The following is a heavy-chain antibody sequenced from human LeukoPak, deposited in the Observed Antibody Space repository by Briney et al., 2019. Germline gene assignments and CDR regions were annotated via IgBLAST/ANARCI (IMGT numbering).Heavy chain of an antibody. CDR1: GGTFSSYA. CDR2: IIPILGIA. CDR3: ARGDDFSYYYGMDV. J-gene: IGHJ6*02. V-gene: IGHV1-69*04. D-gene: IGHD2-21*02. Sequence: SVKVSCKASGGTFSSYAISWVRQAPGQGLEWMGRIIPILGIANYAQKFQGRVTITADKSTSTAYMELSSLRFEDTAVYYCARGDDFSYYYGMDVWGQGTTVTVSS.